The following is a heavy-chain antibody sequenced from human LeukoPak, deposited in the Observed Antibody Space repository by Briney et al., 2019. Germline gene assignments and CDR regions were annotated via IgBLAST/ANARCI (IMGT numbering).Heavy chain of an antibody. CDR3: AKDEQWLVYYFDY. Sequence: PGGSLRLSCAASGFTFSSYSMNWVRQAPGTGLEWVSVIYRGGDTYYSDSVKGRFTISRDISKNTLYLQMNSLRAEDTAVYYCAKDEQWLVYYFDYWGQGTLVTVSS. J-gene: IGHJ4*02. V-gene: IGHV3-NL1*01. CDR2: IYRGGDT. D-gene: IGHD6-19*01. CDR1: GFTFSSYS.